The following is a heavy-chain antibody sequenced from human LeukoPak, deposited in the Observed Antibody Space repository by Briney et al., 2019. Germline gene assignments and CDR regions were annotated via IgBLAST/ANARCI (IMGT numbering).Heavy chain of an antibody. CDR2: IYPGDSDT. CDR1: GYSFTSYW. J-gene: IGHJ6*03. D-gene: IGHD1-14*01. V-gene: IGHV5-51*01. Sequence: GESLKISCKGSGYSFTSYWIGWVRQMPGKGLEWMGIIYPGDSDTRYSPSFQGRVTISADKSISTAYPQWSSLKASDTAMYYCARSALGPASDYYYMDVWGKGTTVTVSS. CDR3: ARSALGPASDYYYMDV.